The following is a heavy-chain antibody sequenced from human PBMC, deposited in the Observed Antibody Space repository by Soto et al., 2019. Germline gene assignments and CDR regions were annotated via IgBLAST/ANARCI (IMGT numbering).Heavy chain of an antibody. D-gene: IGHD5-12*01. J-gene: IGHJ4*02. CDR3: AKDQYSGYDSSYFDY. V-gene: IGHV3-30*18. CDR2: ISYDGSNK. CDR1: GFTFSSYG. Sequence: GGSLRLSCAASGFTFSSYGIHWVRQAPGKGLEWVAVISYDGSNKYYADSVKGRFTISRDNSKNTLYLQMNSLRAEDTAVYYCAKDQYSGYDSSYFDYWGQGTLVTVSS.